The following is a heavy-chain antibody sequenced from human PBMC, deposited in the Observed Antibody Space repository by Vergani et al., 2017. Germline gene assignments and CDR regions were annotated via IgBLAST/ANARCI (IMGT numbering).Heavy chain of an antibody. Sequence: EVQLVESGGGLVQPGRSLRLSCAASGFTFDDYAMHWVRQAPGKGLELVSGMSWNSGSIGYADSVKGRFTISRDNAKNSLYLQMNSLRAEDTALYYCAKDHYDFWSGYPNLSPFDLWGRGTLVTVSS. CDR3: AKDHYDFWSGYPNLSPFDL. CDR1: GFTFDDYA. V-gene: IGHV3-9*01. D-gene: IGHD3-3*01. J-gene: IGHJ2*01. CDR2: MSWNSGSI.